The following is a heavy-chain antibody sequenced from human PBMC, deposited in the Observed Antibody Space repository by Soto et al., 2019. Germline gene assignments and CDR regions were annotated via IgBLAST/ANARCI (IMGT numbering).Heavy chain of an antibody. V-gene: IGHV4-38-2*02. J-gene: IGHJ4*03. CDR2: IYHGGTT. CDR1: GDSISSGSY. D-gene: IGHD6-19*01. CDR3: ARVHVMVVAGSTFDY. Sequence: SETLSLTCTVSGDSISSGSYWGWIRQPPGEGPEWIASIYHGGTTFYNPSLKSRISISVDTSKNQFSLRLTSVTAADTATYYCARVHVMVVAGSTFDYWGPGTLVTV.